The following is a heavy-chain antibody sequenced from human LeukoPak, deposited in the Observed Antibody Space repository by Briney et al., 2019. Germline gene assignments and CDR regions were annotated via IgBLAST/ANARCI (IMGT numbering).Heavy chain of an antibody. CDR2: ISSSGSTI. V-gene: IGHV3-11*01. CDR1: RFTFSDYY. D-gene: IGHD4-17*01. Sequence: PGGSLRLSCAASRFTFSDYYMSWIRQAPGKGLEWVSYISSSGSTIYYADSVKGRFTISRDNAKNSLYLQMNSLRAEDTAVYYCARFATSTVTTFTYYYYGMDVWGQGTTVTVSS. CDR3: ARFATSTVTTFTYYYYGMDV. J-gene: IGHJ6*02.